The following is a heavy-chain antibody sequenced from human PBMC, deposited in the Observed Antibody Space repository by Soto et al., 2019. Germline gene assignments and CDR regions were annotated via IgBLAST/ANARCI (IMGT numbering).Heavy chain of an antibody. CDR2: INAGNGNT. CDR1: GYTFTSYA. J-gene: IGHJ4*02. D-gene: IGHD2-15*01. CDR3: ARDYCSGGSCYSINAIDY. V-gene: IGHV1-3*01. Sequence: GASVKVSCKASGYTFTSYAMHWVRQAPGQRLEWMGWINAGNGNTKYSQKFQGRVTITRDTSASTAYMELSSLRSEDTAVYYCARDYCSGGSCYSINAIDYWGQGTLVTVSS.